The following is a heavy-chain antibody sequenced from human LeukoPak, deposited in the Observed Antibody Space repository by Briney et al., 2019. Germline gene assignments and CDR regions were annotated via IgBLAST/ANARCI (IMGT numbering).Heavy chain of an antibody. Sequence: SETLSLTYTVSGGSINNYYWSWIRQPPGKGLEWIGYIYYTGNTNYNPSLERRVTISVDRSKNQFSLKLSSVTAADTAVYYCAREFYGSGSLEEGWFDPWGQGTLVTVSS. J-gene: IGHJ5*02. D-gene: IGHD3-10*01. CDR1: GGSINNYY. CDR2: IYYTGNT. V-gene: IGHV4-59*01. CDR3: AREFYGSGSLEEGWFDP.